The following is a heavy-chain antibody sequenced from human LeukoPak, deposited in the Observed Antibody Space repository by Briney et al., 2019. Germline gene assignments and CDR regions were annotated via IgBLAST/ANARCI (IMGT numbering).Heavy chain of an antibody. CDR1: GGSISSGDYY. Sequence: PSETLSLTCTVSGGSISSGDYYWSWIRQPPGKGLEWIGYIYYSGSTYYNPSLKSRVTISVDTSKNQFSLKLSSVTAADTAVYYCARENIISFGPYYFDYWGQGTLVTVS. D-gene: IGHD1/OR15-1a*01. V-gene: IGHV4-30-4*08. J-gene: IGHJ4*02. CDR2: IYYSGST. CDR3: ARENIISFGPYYFDY.